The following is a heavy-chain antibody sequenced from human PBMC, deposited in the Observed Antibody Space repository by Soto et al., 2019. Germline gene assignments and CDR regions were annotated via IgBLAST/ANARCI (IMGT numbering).Heavy chain of an antibody. CDR1: GFSFGSFG. CDR3: ARGNLSFDFDS. V-gene: IGHV3-30*03. J-gene: IGHJ4*02. CDR2: ISRDGSNS. Sequence: QIQLVESGGGVVQPGGSLRLSCSASGFSFGSFGMHWVRQAPGEGLESVAFISRDGSNSFYGDSVKGRLTLSRDNSRNTVYLQMSNTRDEDTALYYCARGNLSFDFDSLGEGTLVIVSS.